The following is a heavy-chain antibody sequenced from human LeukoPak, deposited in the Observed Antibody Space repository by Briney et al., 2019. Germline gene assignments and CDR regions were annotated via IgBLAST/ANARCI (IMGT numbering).Heavy chain of an antibody. CDR1: GGSFSGYY. J-gene: IGHJ4*02. CDR3: ARGRPKGDYDFWSGYYYFDY. D-gene: IGHD3-3*01. Sequence: PSETLSLTCAVYGGSFSGYYWSWIRQPPGKGLEWIGEINHSGSTNYNPSLKSRVTISVDTSKNQFSLKLSSVTAADTAVYYCARGRPKGDYDFWSGYYYFDYWGQGTLVTVSS. CDR2: INHSGST. V-gene: IGHV4-34*01.